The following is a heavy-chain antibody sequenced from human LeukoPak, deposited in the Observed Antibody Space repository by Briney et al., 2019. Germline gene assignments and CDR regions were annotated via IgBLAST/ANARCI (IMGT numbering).Heavy chain of an antibody. CDR3: ARGSRVWELPFY. J-gene: IGHJ4*02. V-gene: IGHV1-2*02. Sequence: GASVKVSCKASGYIFFDYYIHWVRQARGQGLEWMGWINPNSGGTNYAQKFQGRVTMTRDTSISTAYMELSRLRSDDTAVYYCARGSRVWELPFYWGQGTLVTVSS. CDR1: GYIFFDYY. D-gene: IGHD1-26*01. CDR2: INPNSGGT.